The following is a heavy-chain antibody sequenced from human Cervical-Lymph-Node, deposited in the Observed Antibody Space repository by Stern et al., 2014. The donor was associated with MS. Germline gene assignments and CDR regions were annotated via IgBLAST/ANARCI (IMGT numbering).Heavy chain of an antibody. Sequence: VQLGESGAEVKKPGPSVKVSCKASGYPFTSIGSTWVRQALAQGLAWMGWISAYNGNTNYAQKLQGRVTMTTDTSTSTAYMELRSLRSDDTAVYYCAGYNDYGALGAFDIWGQGTMVTVSS. D-gene: IGHD4-17*01. J-gene: IGHJ3*02. V-gene: IGHV1-18*01. CDR3: AGYNDYGALGAFDI. CDR2: ISAYNGNT. CDR1: GYPFTSIG.